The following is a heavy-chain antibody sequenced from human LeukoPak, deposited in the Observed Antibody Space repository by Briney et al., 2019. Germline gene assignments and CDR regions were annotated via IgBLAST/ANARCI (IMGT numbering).Heavy chain of an antibody. V-gene: IGHV3-23*01. CDR1: GFTFSNYA. CDR3: AKPPDFYDLVPFDY. D-gene: IGHD5/OR15-5a*01. Sequence: GGSLGLSCVASGFTFSNYAMSWVRQAPGKGLEWVSILSSSGGATYYADSVKGRFTISRDNSKNTLYLQMNSLRAEDTAVYYCAKPPDFYDLVPFDYWGQGTLVTVSS. J-gene: IGHJ4*02. CDR2: LSSSGGAT.